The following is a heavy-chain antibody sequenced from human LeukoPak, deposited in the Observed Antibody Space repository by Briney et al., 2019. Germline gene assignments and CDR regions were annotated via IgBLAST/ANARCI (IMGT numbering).Heavy chain of an antibody. CDR3: AREMFIAVATRGWFDP. CDR2: IYHSGST. D-gene: IGHD6-19*01. V-gene: IGHV4-30-2*01. Sequence: SQTLSLTCAVSGASISSGDYSWSWIRQPPGKGLEWIGYIYHSGSTTYNPSLKSRLTISLDRSKNQFSLKLSSVTAADTAVYYCAREMFIAVATRGWFDPWGQGTLVTVSS. J-gene: IGHJ5*02. CDR1: GASISSGDYS.